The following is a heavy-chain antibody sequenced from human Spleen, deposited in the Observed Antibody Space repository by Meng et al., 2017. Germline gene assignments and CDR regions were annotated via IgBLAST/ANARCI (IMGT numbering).Heavy chain of an antibody. J-gene: IGHJ4*02. V-gene: IGHV1-18*01. CDR3: ATRGNPYLNC. Sequence: QGQLVQSGVEVKKPAASVKVSCEASGYTLSSDGFSWVRQAPGQGLEWMGWINAYNGNTDYAQKFQGRVTMTTDTSTSTAYMELRSLRSDDTAVYYCATRGNPYLNCWGQGTLVTVSS. CDR2: INAYNGNT. CDR1: GYTLSSDG.